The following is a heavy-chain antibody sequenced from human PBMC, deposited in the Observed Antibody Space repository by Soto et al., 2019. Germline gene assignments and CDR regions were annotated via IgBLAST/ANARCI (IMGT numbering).Heavy chain of an antibody. J-gene: IGHJ5*02. V-gene: IGHV1-46*01. CDR2: INPSGGST. D-gene: IGHD3-22*01. CDR1: GYTFTSYY. CDR3: ARARYYDSSGYDWFDP. Sequence: ASVKVSCKASGYTFTSYYMHWVRQAPGQGLEWMGIINPSGGSTSYAQKFQGRVTMTRDTSTSTVYMELSSLRSEDTAVYYCARARYYDSSGYDWFDPWGQGTLVTVSS.